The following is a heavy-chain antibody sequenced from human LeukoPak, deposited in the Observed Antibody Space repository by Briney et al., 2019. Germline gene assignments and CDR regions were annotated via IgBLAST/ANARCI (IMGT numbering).Heavy chain of an antibody. Sequence: SETLSLTCTVSGYSISSGYYWGWIRQPPGKGLEWIGSIYHSGSTYYNPSLKSRVTISVDTSKNQFSLKLSSVTAADTAVYYCARVRGYSGYLGYWGQGTLVTVSS. CDR2: IYHSGST. D-gene: IGHD5-12*01. J-gene: IGHJ4*02. V-gene: IGHV4-38-2*02. CDR3: ARVRGYSGYLGY. CDR1: GYSISSGYY.